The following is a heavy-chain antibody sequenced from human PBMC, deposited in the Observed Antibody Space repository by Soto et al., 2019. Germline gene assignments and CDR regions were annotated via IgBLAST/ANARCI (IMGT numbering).Heavy chain of an antibody. J-gene: IGHJ6*03. CDR2: IIPILGIA. CDR3: AVGPYSSRYYYYYMDV. CDR1: GGTFSSYT. Sequence: QVQLVQSGAEVKKPGSSVKVSCKASGGTFSSYTISWVRQAPGQGLEWMGRIIPILGIANYAQKFQGRVTITADKSTSTAYMELSSLRSEDTAVYYCAVGPYSSRYYYYYMDVWGKGITVTVSS. V-gene: IGHV1-69*02. D-gene: IGHD4-4*01.